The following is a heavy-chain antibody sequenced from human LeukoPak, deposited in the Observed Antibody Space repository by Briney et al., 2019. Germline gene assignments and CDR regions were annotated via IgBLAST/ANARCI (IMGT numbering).Heavy chain of an antibody. D-gene: IGHD4-17*01. CDR2: IYYSGST. J-gene: IGHJ3*02. V-gene: IGHV4-59*01. Sequence: SETLSLTCTVSGGSISSYYWSWIRQPPGKGLEWIGYIYYSGSTNYNPSLKSRVTISVDTSKNQLSLKLSSVTAADTAVYYCARLRDYDDAFDIWGQGTMVTVSS. CDR1: GGSISSYY. CDR3: ARLRDYDDAFDI.